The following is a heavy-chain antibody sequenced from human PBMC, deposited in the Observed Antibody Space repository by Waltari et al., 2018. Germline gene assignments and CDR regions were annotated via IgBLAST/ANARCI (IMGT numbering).Heavy chain of an antibody. Sequence: QVQLQESGPGLVKPSETLSLTCAVSGYSISSGYYWGWIRQPPGRWLEWLGSIYHSGSTYYNPSIKRRVTISGDTSKNQVSLKLSSVTAADTAVYYCARKEVAGYCSGGSCLRPFDYWGQGTLVTVSS. CDR1: GYSISSGYY. V-gene: IGHV4-38-2*01. D-gene: IGHD2-15*01. CDR2: IYHSGST. J-gene: IGHJ4*02. CDR3: ARKEVAGYCSGGSCLRPFDY.